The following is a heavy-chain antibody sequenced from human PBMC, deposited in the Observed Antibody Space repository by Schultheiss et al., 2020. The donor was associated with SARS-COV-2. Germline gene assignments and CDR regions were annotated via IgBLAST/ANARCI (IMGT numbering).Heavy chain of an antibody. V-gene: IGHV3-48*01. D-gene: IGHD3-9*01. CDR2: ISPSSGTT. J-gene: IGHJ4*02. CDR1: GFSFRTYS. Sequence: GGSLRLSCAASGFSFRTYSMNWVRQAPGKGLEWISYISPSSGTTYYADSVKGRFTISRDNAKNTLYLQMNSLRAEDTAVYYCAKGGWLEYWGQGTLVTVSS. CDR3: AKGGWLEY.